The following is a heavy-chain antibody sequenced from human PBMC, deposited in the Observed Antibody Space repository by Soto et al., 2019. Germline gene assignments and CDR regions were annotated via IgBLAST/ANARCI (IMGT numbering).Heavy chain of an antibody. D-gene: IGHD3-3*01. CDR2: IYYSGST. V-gene: IGHV4-39*01. Sequence: SETLSLTCTVSGGSISSSSYYWGWIRQPPGKGLEWIGSIYYSGSTYYNPSLKSRVTISVDTSKKQFSLKLSSVTAAETAVYYFARGGAYYDFWSIYHPYYFDSWGQGTPVTVSS. J-gene: IGHJ4*02. CDR3: ARGGAYYDFWSIYHPYYFDS. CDR1: GGSISSSSYY.